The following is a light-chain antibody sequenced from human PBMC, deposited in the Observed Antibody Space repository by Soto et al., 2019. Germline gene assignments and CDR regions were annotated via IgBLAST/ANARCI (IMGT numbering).Light chain of an antibody. CDR3: QQYDSSPWT. CDR2: GAS. Sequence: ELVLTKSPGTLSLSPGERATLSCRASQSVSNNYLAWYQQKPGQAPRLLIYGASSRATGIPDRFSGSGSGTDFTLTISRLEPEDFAVYYCQQYDSSPWTFGQGTKADI. CDR1: QSVSNNY. V-gene: IGKV3-20*01. J-gene: IGKJ1*01.